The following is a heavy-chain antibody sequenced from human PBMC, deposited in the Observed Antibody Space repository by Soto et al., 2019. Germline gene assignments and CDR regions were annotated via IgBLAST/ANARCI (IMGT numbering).Heavy chain of an antibody. V-gene: IGHV4-28*03. CDR1: GYSISSSNW. CDR2: IYYSGTT. Sequence: PSETLSLTCAVSGYSISSSNWWGWIRQPPGKGLEWIGYIYYSGTTYYNPSLKSRVAMSVDTSKNQFSLKLTSVTAADTAVYYCARDLSDCSGGSCYPMLYWFDPWGQGTLVTVS. J-gene: IGHJ5*02. D-gene: IGHD2-15*01. CDR3: ARDLSDCSGGSCYPMLYWFDP.